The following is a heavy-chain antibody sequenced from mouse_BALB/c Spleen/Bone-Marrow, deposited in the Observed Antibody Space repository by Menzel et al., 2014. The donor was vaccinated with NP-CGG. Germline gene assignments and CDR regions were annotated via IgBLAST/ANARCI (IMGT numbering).Heavy chain of an antibody. D-gene: IGHD2-2*01. CDR3: AREVYGSWFAY. Sequence: VQLQQSGAELARPGASVKMSCKASGYTFDYYTVQWVKQRPGQGLEWIGYINPSSGYTNYNQKFKDKATLTADKSSSTAYIQLSSLTSEDSAVYYCAREVYGSWFAYWGQGTLVTVSA. J-gene: IGHJ3*01. CDR1: GYTFDYYT. V-gene: IGHV1-4*01. CDR2: INPSSGYT.